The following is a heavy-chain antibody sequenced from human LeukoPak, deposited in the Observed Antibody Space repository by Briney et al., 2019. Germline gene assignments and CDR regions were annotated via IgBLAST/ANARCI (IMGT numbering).Heavy chain of an antibody. CDR1: GISFSNYW. J-gene: IGHJ5*02. D-gene: IGHD1-26*01. Sequence: GGSLRLSCAAYGISFSNYWMHWVRQAPGKGLVWVSRIDSAGTGTSYADSVKGRFTISRDLAKNTLYLQMNNLRVEDTGVYYCAREGRGATTDEDNWFDPWGQGTLVTVSS. CDR3: AREGRGATTDEDNWFDP. V-gene: IGHV3-74*01. CDR2: IDSAGTGT.